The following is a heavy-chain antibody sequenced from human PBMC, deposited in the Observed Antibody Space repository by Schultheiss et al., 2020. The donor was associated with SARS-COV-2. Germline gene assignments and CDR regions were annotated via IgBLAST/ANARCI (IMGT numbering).Heavy chain of an antibody. CDR1: GGSFSDYY. J-gene: IGHJ6*02. Sequence: SETLSLTCAVYGGSFSDYYWSWIRQPPGKGLEWIGEINHSGSTNYNPSLKSRVTISVDTSKNQFSLKVTSVTGADTAVYYCANHCTNGVCSTLSYYYGMDVWGQGTTVTVSS. D-gene: IGHD2-8*01. V-gene: IGHV4-34*01. CDR3: ANHCTNGVCSTLSYYYGMDV. CDR2: INHSGST.